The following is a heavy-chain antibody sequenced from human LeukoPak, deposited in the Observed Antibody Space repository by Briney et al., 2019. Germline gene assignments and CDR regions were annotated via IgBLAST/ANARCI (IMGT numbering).Heavy chain of an antibody. D-gene: IGHD3-10*01. CDR3: AVRYYYGSGVAYYYYGMDV. V-gene: IGHV1-69*04. Sequence: SVKVSCNASGGTFSSYAISWVRQAPGQRLEWMGRIIPILGIANYAQKFQGRVTITADKSTSTAYMELSSLRSEDTAVYYCAVRYYYGSGVAYYYYGMDVWGQGTTVTVSS. J-gene: IGHJ6*02. CDR2: IIPILGIA. CDR1: GGTFSSYA.